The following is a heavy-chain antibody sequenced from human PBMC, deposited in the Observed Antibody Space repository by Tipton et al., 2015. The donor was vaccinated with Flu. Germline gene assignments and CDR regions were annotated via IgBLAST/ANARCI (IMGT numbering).Heavy chain of an antibody. CDR1: GFTFSSYG. CDR2: IWCDGSNK. V-gene: IGHV3-33*06. J-gene: IGHJ3*02. CDR3: AKDPHRYCSSTSCLWGGDGAFDI. Sequence: FLRLSCAASGFTFSSYGMHWVRQAPGKGLEWVAVIWCDGSNKYYADSVKGRFTISRDNSKNTLYLQMNSLRAEDTAVYYCAKDPHRYCSSTSCLWGGDGAFDIWGQGTMVTVSS. D-gene: IGHD2-2*01.